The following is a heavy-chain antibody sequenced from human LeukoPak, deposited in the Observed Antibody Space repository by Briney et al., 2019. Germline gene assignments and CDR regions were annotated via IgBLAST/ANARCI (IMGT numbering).Heavy chain of an antibody. V-gene: IGHV1-18*01. CDR2: ISGYNGNT. CDR3: ARFRGIAVAGSPNY. CDR1: GYTFNRYS. J-gene: IGHJ4*02. Sequence: ASVKVSCKASGYTFNRYSISWVRQAPGHGLEWMGWISGYNGNTNSAQKLQGRVTMTTDTSTSTAYMELRNLTSDDTAVYYCARFRGIAVAGSPNYWGQETLVTVSS. D-gene: IGHD6-19*01.